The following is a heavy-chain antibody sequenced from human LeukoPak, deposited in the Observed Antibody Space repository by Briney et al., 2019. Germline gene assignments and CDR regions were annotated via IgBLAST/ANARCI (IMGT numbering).Heavy chain of an antibody. Sequence: SGTLSLTCAVSGASINSSFSWCWVRQPPGKGLEWIGEIYHSGNSNYNPSVKSRVTISIDKSKNQFSLKLSSVTAADTAVYYCASRKLGNDYWGQGTLVTVSS. CDR1: GASINSSFS. V-gene: IGHV4-4*02. CDR3: ASRKLGNDY. J-gene: IGHJ4*02. CDR2: IYHSGNS. D-gene: IGHD7-27*01.